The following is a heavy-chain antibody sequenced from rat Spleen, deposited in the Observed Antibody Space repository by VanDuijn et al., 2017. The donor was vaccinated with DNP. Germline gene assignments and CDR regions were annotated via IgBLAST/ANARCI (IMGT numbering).Heavy chain of an antibody. J-gene: IGHJ2*01. CDR1: GFTFSDFN. CDR3: ATQSPYCRWYVDY. V-gene: IGHV5S10*01. Sequence: EVQLVESGGGLVQPGRSLKLSCAVSGFTFSDFNMAWVRQAPKRGLEWVATIIYDGSRTYYRDSVKGRFTIFRDYAESTLYLQMDSLRSEDTAIYYCATQSPYCRWYVDYWGQGVMVTVSS. D-gene: IGHD2-1*01. CDR2: IIYDGSRT.